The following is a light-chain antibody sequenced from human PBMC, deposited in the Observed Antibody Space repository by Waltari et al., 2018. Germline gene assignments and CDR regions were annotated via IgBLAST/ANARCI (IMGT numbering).Light chain of an antibody. V-gene: IGLV2-11*01. J-gene: IGLJ1*01. Sequence: QSALAQPRSVSGSPGQSVTISCAGSSPDIGTSNYVSWYQQHPDKAPKLIVFDVYKRPSGVPDRFSGSKSGNTASLTISDLQAEDEADYYCSSIAGTYSYVFGGGTQVIVL. CDR2: DVY. CDR1: SPDIGTSNY. CDR3: SSIAGTYSYV.